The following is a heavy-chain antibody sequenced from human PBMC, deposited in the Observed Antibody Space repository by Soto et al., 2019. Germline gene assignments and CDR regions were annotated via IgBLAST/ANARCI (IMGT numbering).Heavy chain of an antibody. V-gene: IGHV3-23*01. CDR2: IIGSGDST. J-gene: IGHJ4*02. CDR1: GFTFSTYA. CDR3: AKERSSGWNFDS. Sequence: EVQLLESGGGLVQPGGSLRLSCAASGFTFSTYAMSWVRQAPGRGLEWVSTIIGSGDSTYYADSVKGRFTISRDNSMNTLYLQMNSLRAEDTAVYYCAKERSSGWNFDSWGQGTLVTVSS. D-gene: IGHD6-19*01.